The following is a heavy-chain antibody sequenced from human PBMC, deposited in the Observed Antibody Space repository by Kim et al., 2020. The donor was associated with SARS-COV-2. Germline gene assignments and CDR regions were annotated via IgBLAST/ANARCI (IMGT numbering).Heavy chain of an antibody. CDR3: ATDLAQWVASRYVYGMDV. V-gene: IGHV3-30-3*01. Sequence: GGSLRLSCAASGFTFRNYSLHWVRQAPGKGPEWVSVISYDGTNKYYADSVRGRFTISRDNPKDTLYLHMNSLRIDDTDLYYCATDLAQWVASRYVYGMDVWAQGTTVPVSS. J-gene: IGHJ6*01. CDR1: GFTFRNYS. D-gene: IGHD6-19*01. CDR2: ISYDGTNK.